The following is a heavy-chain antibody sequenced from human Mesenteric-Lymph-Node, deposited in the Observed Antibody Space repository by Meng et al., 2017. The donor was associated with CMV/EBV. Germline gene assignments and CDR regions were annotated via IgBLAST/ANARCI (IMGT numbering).Heavy chain of an antibody. J-gene: IGHJ5*02. CDR2: FHPNGGAT. CDR3: ARDYYDNYASPYNWFDP. V-gene: IGHV1-2*02. Sequence: YSFTAYYLHWVRQAPGQGPEWMGCFHPNGGATKYAQRLQGRVTMTWDTSITTAYMELSGLRSDDTTVYYCARDYYDNYASPYNWFDPWGQGTLVTVSS. CDR1: YSFTAYY. D-gene: IGHD4-11*01.